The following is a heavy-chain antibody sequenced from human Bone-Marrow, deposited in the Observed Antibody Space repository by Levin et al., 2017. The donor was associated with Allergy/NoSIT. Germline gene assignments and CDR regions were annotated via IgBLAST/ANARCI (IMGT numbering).Heavy chain of an antibody. CDR3: AKGGYNQGSGTYRYFDY. CDR2: VSGSGGIS. D-gene: IGHD3-10*01. V-gene: IGHV3-23*01. CDR1: GFTFSTYA. J-gene: IGHJ4*02. Sequence: SCAASGFTFSTYAIGWVRQAPGKGLEWVSTVSGSGGISFYADSVKGRFTISRDNSKNTLYLQMSSLRAEDTDVYYCAKGGYNQGSGTYRYFDYWGQGTLVTVSS.